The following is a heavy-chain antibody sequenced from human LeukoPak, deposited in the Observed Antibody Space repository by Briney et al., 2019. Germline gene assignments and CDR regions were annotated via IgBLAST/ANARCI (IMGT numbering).Heavy chain of an antibody. Sequence: GGSLRLSCAVSGFTFSSYAMNWVRQAPGKGLEWVSAISSSGGSTYYADSVKGRFTISRDKSKNTLYLQMNSLRAEDTAVYYCAKGDTTWELPHDYWGQGTLVTVSS. CDR2: ISSSGGST. D-gene: IGHD1-26*01. CDR1: GFTFSSYA. J-gene: IGHJ4*02. V-gene: IGHV3-23*01. CDR3: AKGDTTWELPHDY.